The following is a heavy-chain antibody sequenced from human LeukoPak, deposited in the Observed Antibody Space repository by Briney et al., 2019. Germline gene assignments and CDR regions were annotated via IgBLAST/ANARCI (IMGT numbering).Heavy chain of an antibody. V-gene: IGHV4-39*07. CDR1: GGSISSSSYY. J-gene: IGHJ5*02. CDR2: IYYSGST. Sequence: SETLSLTCTVSGGSISSSSYYWGWIRQPPGKGLEWIGSIYYSGSTYYNPSLKSRVTISVDTSKNQFSLKLSSVTAADTAVYYCAVLQSENWFDPWGQGTLVTVSS. D-gene: IGHD3-10*01. CDR3: AVLQSENWFDP.